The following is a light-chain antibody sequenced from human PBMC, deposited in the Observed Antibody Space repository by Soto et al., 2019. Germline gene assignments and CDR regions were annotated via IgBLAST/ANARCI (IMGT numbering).Light chain of an antibody. V-gene: IGLV2-11*01. CDR3: CSYAGSLNWV. Sequence: QSALTQPRSVSGSPGQSVTISCTGTSSDVGGYNYVSWYQQHPGKAPKLMIYDVSKRPSGVPDRFSGSKSGNTASLTISGLQAEDAADYYCCSYAGSLNWVFGGWPKLTVL. J-gene: IGLJ3*02. CDR2: DVS. CDR1: SSDVGGYNY.